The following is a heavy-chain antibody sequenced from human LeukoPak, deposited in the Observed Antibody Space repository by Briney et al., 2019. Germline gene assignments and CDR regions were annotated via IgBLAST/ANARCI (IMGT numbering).Heavy chain of an antibody. V-gene: IGHV3-21*01. Sequence: GGSLRLSRAASGFTFSSYSMNWVRQAPGKGLERVSSISSSGTYMYYADSVKGRFTISRDNAKNSLYLQMNSLSAEDTAVYYCARDRADYCSSASCPQDYWGQGTLVTVSS. CDR3: ARDRADYCSSASCPQDY. D-gene: IGHD2-2*01. J-gene: IGHJ4*02. CDR2: ISSSGTYM. CDR1: GFTFSSYS.